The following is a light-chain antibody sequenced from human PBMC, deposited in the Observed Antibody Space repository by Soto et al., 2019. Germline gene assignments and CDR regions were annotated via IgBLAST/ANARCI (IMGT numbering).Light chain of an antibody. J-gene: IGKJ3*01. CDR3: QYYDSWPPL. CDR1: QSVRDN. Sequence: EIVMTQSPTTLSVSPGERATLSCRASQSVRDNLAWYQQKPGQAPRLLIYGASTRATGIPARLSGSGSGTEFTLTISSLQSEDFAVYYCQYYDSWPPLFGPGTKVDIK. V-gene: IGKV3-15*01. CDR2: GAS.